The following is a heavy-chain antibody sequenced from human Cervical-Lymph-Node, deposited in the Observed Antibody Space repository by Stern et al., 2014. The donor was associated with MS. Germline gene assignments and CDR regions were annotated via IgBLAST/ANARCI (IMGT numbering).Heavy chain of an antibody. Sequence: VQLVESGGAVVQPGRSLRLSCAASGFTFSSYGMHWVRQAPGQGLEWVRVISYDGNPKYYAASVKGRFTISRNKSKNTLHLQMNSVTPDDAAIYNCARDYEDTSMLFDHWGQGTLVTVSS. CDR2: ISYDGNPK. CDR3: ARDYEDTSMLFDH. V-gene: IGHV3-30*03. CDR1: GFTFSSYG. D-gene: IGHD2-8*01. J-gene: IGHJ4*02.